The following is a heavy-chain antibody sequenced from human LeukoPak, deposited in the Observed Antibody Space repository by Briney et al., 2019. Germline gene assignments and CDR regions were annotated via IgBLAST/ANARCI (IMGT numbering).Heavy chain of an antibody. D-gene: IGHD4-17*01. V-gene: IGHV3-23*01. J-gene: IGHJ6*02. CDR2: ISGSGGST. CDR1: GFTFDDYA. CDR3: AKDDWSISAMTTVYYYYGMDV. Sequence: GGSLRLSCAASGFTFDDYAMHWVRQAPGKGLEWVSAISGSGGSTYYADSAKGRFTVSRDNSKNTLYLQMNSLRAEDTAVYYCAKDDWSISAMTTVYYYYGMDVWGQGTTVTVSS.